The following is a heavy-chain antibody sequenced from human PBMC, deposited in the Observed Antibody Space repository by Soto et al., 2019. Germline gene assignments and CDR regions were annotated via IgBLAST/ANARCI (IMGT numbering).Heavy chain of an antibody. CDR2: ISAYNGNT. J-gene: IGHJ6*02. V-gene: IGHV1-18*04. Sequence: ASVKVSCKASGYTFTSYGISWVRQAPGQGLEWMGWISAYNGNTNYAQKLQGRVTMTTDTSTSTAYMELRSLRSDDTAVYYCARLIAAAGIFTYYYYYYGMDVWGQGATVTVSS. CDR3: ARLIAAAGIFTYYYYYYGMDV. CDR1: GYTFTSYG. D-gene: IGHD6-13*01.